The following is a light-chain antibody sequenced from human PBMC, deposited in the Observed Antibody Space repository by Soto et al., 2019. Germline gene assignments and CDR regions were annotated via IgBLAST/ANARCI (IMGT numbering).Light chain of an antibody. Sequence: QAVVTQEPSFSVSPGGTVTLTCGLTSGSVSSSYYPSWYQQTPGQAPRTLIHSTNTRSSGVPVRFSGSSLGNKAALTLTGAQADDESEYYCMLYMGSGIWVFGGGTKLTVL. V-gene: IGLV8-61*01. J-gene: IGLJ3*02. CDR2: STN. CDR3: MLYMGSGIWV. CDR1: SGSVSSSYY.